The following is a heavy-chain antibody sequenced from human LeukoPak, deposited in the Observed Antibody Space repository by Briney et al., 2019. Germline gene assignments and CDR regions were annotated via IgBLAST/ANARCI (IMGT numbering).Heavy chain of an antibody. V-gene: IGHV3-7*01. D-gene: IGHD2-2*01. J-gene: IGHJ4*02. CDR1: GFSFSRYW. CDR3: TRDASRGFDY. CDR2: IKDDGRQK. Sequence: GVSLRLSCAASGFSFSRYWMTWVRQAPRKGLEWVANIKDDGRQKYYVDSVKGRFTISRDNAEGSLYLQMDSLRAEDTAVYYCTRDASRGFDYWGQGTLVTVSS.